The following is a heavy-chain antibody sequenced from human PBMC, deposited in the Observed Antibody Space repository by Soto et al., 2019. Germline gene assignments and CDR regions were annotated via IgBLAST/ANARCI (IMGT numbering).Heavy chain of an antibody. J-gene: IGHJ4*02. V-gene: IGHV3-74*01. D-gene: IGHD6-19*01. Sequence: GGSLGLSCAASGFTFSNYWMHWVRQAPGKGPMWVSRIKSDGSGTYYADSVKGRLTISRDNAKNTLYLQMNSLRAEDTAVYYCARGSESSGWPGLYYFDYWGQGTLVTVSS. CDR3: ARGSESSGWPGLYYFDY. CDR2: IKSDGSGT. CDR1: GFTFSNYW.